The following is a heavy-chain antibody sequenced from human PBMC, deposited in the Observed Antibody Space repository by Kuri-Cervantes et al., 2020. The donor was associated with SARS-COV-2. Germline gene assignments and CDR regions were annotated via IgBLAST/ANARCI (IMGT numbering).Heavy chain of an antibody. CDR1: GYTFSSYG. V-gene: IGHV1-18*01. Sequence: ASVKVSCKASGYTFSSYGINWVRQAPGQGLEWMGWISAYNDNTNYAQRLQGRVTMTTDTSTTTAYMELRSLRSDDTAVYYCAGGRRVVPAAMHYYYYMDVWGKGTTVTVSS. D-gene: IGHD2-2*01. J-gene: IGHJ6*03. CDR2: ISAYNDNT. CDR3: AGGRRVVPAAMHYYYYMDV.